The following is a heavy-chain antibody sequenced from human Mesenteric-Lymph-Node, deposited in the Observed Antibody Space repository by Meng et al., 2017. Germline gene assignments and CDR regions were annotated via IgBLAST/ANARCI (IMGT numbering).Heavy chain of an antibody. J-gene: IGHJ4*02. CDR2: ISSSSSYI. V-gene: IGHV3-21*01. D-gene: IGHD3-10*01. CDR1: GFTVSSNY. CDR3: ARDRLWFGEFLYYFDY. Sequence: GESLKISCAASGFTVSSNYMSWVRQAPGKGLEWVSSISSSSSYIYYADSVKGRFTISRDNAKNSLYLQMNSLRAEDTAVYYCARDRLWFGEFLYYFDYWGQGTLVTVSS.